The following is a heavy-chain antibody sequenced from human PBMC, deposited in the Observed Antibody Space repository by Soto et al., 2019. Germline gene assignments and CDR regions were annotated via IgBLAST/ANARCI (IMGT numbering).Heavy chain of an antibody. D-gene: IGHD6-13*01. CDR2: VYHSGTT. CDR1: GYSIGGGYY. CDR3: ARSLSTSSWYAGY. Sequence: PSETLSLTCAVSGYSIGGGYYWGWIRQPPGKGLEWIGSVYHSGTTYYNPSLKSRVAISIDTSNTHFSLKLSSVTAADTALYFCARSLSTSSWYAGYWGQVTLVTV. V-gene: IGHV4-38-2*01. J-gene: IGHJ4*02.